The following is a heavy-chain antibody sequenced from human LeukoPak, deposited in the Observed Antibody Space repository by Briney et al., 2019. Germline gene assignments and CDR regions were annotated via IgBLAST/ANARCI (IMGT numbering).Heavy chain of an antibody. CDR3: ARVNTKDAFDI. J-gene: IGHJ3*02. Sequence: SETLSLTCAVYGGSFSGYYWSRIRQPPGKGLEWIGEINHSGSTNYNPSLKSRVAISVDTSKNQFSLKLSSVTAADTAVYYCARVNTKDAFDIWGQGTMVTVSS. CDR1: GGSFSGYY. CDR2: INHSGST. D-gene: IGHD2-8*01. V-gene: IGHV4-34*01.